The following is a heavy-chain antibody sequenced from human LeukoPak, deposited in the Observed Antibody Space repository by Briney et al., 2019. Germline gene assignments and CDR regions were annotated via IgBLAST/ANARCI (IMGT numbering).Heavy chain of an antibody. Sequence: PGGSLRLSCAASGFTFSSYSMNWVRQAPGEGLEWVSSISSSSSYIYYAGSVKGRFAISRDNAKNTLYLQMNSLRAEDTAVYYCARESIAVAGAPFDYWGQGTLVTVSS. D-gene: IGHD6-19*01. CDR1: GFTFSSYS. CDR2: ISSSSSYI. CDR3: ARESIAVAGAPFDY. V-gene: IGHV3-21*01. J-gene: IGHJ4*02.